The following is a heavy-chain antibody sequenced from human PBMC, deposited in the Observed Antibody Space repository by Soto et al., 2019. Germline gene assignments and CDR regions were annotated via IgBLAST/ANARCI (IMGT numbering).Heavy chain of an antibody. V-gene: IGHV4-31*03. J-gene: IGHJ5*02. CDR3: AKLSCTSSTCYFPGWFDP. CDR2: VYYSGSS. CDR1: GDSISGGASF. D-gene: IGHD2-2*01. Sequence: SETLSLTCTVSGDSISGGASFWSWIRQPPGKGLEWIANVYYSGSSYYDPSLKSRLTISVDTTKNQFSLQLKSMTAADTAVYYCAKLSCTSSTCYFPGWFDPWGQGTLVTVSS.